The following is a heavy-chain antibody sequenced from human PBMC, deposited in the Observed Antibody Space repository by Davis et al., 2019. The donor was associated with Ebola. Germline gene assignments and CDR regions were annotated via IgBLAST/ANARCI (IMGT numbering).Heavy chain of an antibody. D-gene: IGHD2-15*01. CDR3: ARIRRYCSGGSCYGYFDY. Sequence: TLSLTCAVYGGSFSGYYWSWIRQPPGKALEWLALIDWDDDKYYSTSLKTRLTISKDTSKNQVVLTMTNMDPVDTATYYCARIRRYCSGGSCYGYFDYWGQGTLVTVSS. CDR1: GGSFSGYY. V-gene: IGHV2-70*01. J-gene: IGHJ4*02. CDR2: IDWDDDK.